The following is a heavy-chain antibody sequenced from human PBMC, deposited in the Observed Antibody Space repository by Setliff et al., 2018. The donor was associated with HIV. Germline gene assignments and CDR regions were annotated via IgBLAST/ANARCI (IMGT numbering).Heavy chain of an antibody. CDR3: AKTPSSGWYSTTWVEGPFDY. CDR2: IWYDGSNK. J-gene: IGHJ4*02. D-gene: IGHD6-19*01. Sequence: GGSLRLSCAASGFTFSSYGMHWVRQAPGKGLEWVAVIWYDGSNKYYADSVKGRFTISRDNSKNTLYLQMNSLRAEDTAVYYCAKTPSSGWYSTTWVEGPFDYWGQGTLVTVSS. V-gene: IGHV3-33*06. CDR1: GFTFSSYG.